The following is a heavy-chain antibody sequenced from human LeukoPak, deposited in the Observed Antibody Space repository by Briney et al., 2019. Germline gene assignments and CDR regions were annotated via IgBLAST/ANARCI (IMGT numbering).Heavy chain of an antibody. V-gene: IGHV3-23*01. CDR2: ISGSGGST. CDR3: AKSPYDSSGYYYVDY. D-gene: IGHD3-22*01. J-gene: IGHJ4*02. Sequence: GGSLRLSCAASGFTFSSYGMSWVRQAPGKGLEWVSAISGSGGSTYYADSVKGRFTISRDNSKNTLYLQMNSLRAEDTAVYYCAKSPYDSSGYYYVDYWGQGALVTVSS. CDR1: GFTFSSYG.